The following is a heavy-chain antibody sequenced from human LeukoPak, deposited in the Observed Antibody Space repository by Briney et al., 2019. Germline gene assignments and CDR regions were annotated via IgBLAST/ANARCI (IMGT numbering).Heavy chain of an antibody. CDR1: GGSISSYY. D-gene: IGHD5-24*01. CDR2: IYYSGST. V-gene: IGHV4-59*01. CDR3: AREAVEMATIWAFDI. J-gene: IGHJ3*02. Sequence: NLSETLSLTCTVSGGSISSYYWSWIRQPPGKGREWIGYIYYSGSTNYNPSLKSRVTISVDTSKNQLSLKLSSVTAADTAVYYCAREAVEMATIWAFDIWGQGTMVAVSS.